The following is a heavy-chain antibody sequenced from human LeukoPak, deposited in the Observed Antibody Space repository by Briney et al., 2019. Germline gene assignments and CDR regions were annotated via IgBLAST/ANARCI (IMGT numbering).Heavy chain of an antibody. V-gene: IGHV3-74*03. D-gene: IGHD4-23*01. CDR1: GFTISSYW. J-gene: IGHJ4*02. CDR3: AKGGTTVVDY. Sequence: GGSLRLSCGATGFTISSYWMHWVRQAPGKGLVWVSRINGDGSSTTYANSVKGRFTISRDNAKNTLYLQMNSLRAEDTAVYYCAKGGTTVVDYWGQGTLVTVSS. CDR2: INGDGSST.